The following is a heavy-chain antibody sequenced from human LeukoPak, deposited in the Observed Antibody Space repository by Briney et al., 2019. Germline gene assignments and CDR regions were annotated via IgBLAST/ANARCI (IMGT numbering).Heavy chain of an antibody. D-gene: IGHD6-19*01. CDR2: IVVGSGNT. CDR1: GFTFTSSA. Sequence: ASVKVSCKASGFTFTSSAVQWVRQARGQRLEWIGWIVVGSGNTNYAQKSQERVTITRDMSTSTAYMELSSLRSEDTAVYYCATPAGSGYTFDYWGQGTLVTVSS. V-gene: IGHV1-58*01. CDR3: ATPAGSGYTFDY. J-gene: IGHJ4*02.